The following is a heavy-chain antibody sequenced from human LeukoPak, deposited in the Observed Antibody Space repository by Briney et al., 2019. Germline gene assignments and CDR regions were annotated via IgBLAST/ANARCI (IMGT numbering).Heavy chain of an antibody. CDR3: ARDSRYPSIVVVPAAIHWFDP. Sequence: ASVKVSCKASGYTFTSYGISWVRQAPGQGLEWMGWISAYNGNTNYAQKLQGRVTMTTDTSTSTAYMELRSLRSDDTAVYYCARDSRYPSIVVVPAAIHWFDPWGQGTLVTVSS. CDR2: ISAYNGNT. V-gene: IGHV1-18*01. J-gene: IGHJ5*02. CDR1: GYTFTSYG. D-gene: IGHD2-2*01.